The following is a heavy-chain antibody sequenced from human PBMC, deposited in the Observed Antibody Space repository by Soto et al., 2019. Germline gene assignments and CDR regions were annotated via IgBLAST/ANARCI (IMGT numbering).Heavy chain of an antibody. Sequence: KVSCKASGGTFSSYAISWVRQAPGQGLEWMGGIIPIFGTANYAQKFQGRVTITADESTSTAYMELSSLRSEDTAVYYCARDRGFLEWLNDYWGQGTLVTVSS. CDR2: IIPIFGTA. CDR1: GGTFSSYA. V-gene: IGHV1-69*01. J-gene: IGHJ4*02. D-gene: IGHD3-3*01. CDR3: ARDRGFLEWLNDY.